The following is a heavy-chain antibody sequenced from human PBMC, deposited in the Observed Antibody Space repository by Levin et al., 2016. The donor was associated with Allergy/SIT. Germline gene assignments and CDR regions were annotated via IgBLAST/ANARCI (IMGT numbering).Heavy chain of an antibody. V-gene: IGHV1-46*03. CDR1: GYTFTSYY. Sequence: ASVKVSCKASGYTFTSYYMHWVRQAPGQGLEWMGIINPSGGSTSYAQKFQGRVTMTRDTSTSTVYMELSSLRSEDTAVYYCARTSGLVGWELLIFQIQEYYFDYWGQGTLVTVSS. D-gene: IGHD1-26*01. J-gene: IGHJ4*02. CDR2: INPSGGST. CDR3: ARTSGLVGWELLIFQIQEYYFDY.